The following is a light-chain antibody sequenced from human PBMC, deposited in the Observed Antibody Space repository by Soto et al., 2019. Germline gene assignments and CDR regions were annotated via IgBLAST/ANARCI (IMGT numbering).Light chain of an antibody. V-gene: IGLV2-14*01. Sequence: QSALTKPASVSGSPGQSITFSCPGRNSDIGSYNLVSWYRQHPGRAPKLLLYEVNNRPSWVSTRFSGSKSGITASLTISGLQAEDEADYYCSAYTTSRSVVFGGGTKLTVL. CDR2: EVN. J-gene: IGLJ2*01. CDR1: NSDIGSYNL. CDR3: SAYTTSRSVV.